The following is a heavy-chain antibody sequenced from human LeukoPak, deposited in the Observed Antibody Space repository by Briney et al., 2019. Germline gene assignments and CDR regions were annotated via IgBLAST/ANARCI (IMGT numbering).Heavy chain of an antibody. Sequence: GGSLRLSCAASGFTFSSYDMNWVRQAPGKGLEWVSYISSSGSTIYYADSVKGRFTISRDNAKNSLYLQMNSLRAEDTAVYYCARESFTFGGVIAPDFDYWGQGTLVTVSS. CDR3: ARESFTFGGVIAPDFDY. D-gene: IGHD3-16*02. CDR1: GFTFSSYD. J-gene: IGHJ4*02. CDR2: ISSSGSTI. V-gene: IGHV3-48*03.